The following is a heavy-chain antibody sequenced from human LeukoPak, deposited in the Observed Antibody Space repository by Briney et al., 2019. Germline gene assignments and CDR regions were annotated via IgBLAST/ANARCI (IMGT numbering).Heavy chain of an antibody. CDR3: ARDTTYYYGSGSYLIWFDP. CDR2: IYTSGST. J-gene: IGHJ5*02. D-gene: IGHD3-10*01. CDR1: GGSISGYY. Sequence: SETLSLTCTVSGGSISGYYWSWIRQPAGKGLEWIGRIYTSGSTNYNPSLKSRVTISVDKSKNQFSLKLSSVTAADTAVYYCARDTTYYYGSGSYLIWFDPWGQGTLVTVSS. V-gene: IGHV4-4*07.